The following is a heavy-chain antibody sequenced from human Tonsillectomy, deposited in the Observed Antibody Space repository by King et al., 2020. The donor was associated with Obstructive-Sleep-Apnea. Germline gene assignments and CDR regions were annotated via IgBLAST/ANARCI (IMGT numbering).Heavy chain of an antibody. J-gene: IGHJ4*02. CDR1: GGSISSYF. D-gene: IGHD1-7*01. Sequence: QLQESGPVLVKPSETLSLTCNVSGGSISSYFWSWIRQPPGKGLEWIGDISYSGTTKYNPILKSRVTISVDTSKNQFSLKLSSVTAADTAVYSCATHELELRPFDYWGQGALVTVSS. V-gene: IGHV4-59*08. CDR3: ATHELELRPFDY. CDR2: ISYSGTT.